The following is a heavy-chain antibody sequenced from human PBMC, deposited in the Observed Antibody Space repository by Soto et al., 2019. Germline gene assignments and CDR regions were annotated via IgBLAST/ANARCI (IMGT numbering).Heavy chain of an antibody. CDR3: AKDRRAMDH. CDR1: GFPFSHYA. V-gene: IGHV3-23*01. J-gene: IGHJ4*02. Sequence: GGSLRLSCTASGFPFSHYAMSWVRQAPGKGLEWVSAISGSGGLYYADSVKGRFTISRDNSKNTLYLQMNSLRAEDTAVYYCAKDRRAMDHWGQGTLVTVSS. CDR2: ISGSGGL. D-gene: IGHD5-18*01.